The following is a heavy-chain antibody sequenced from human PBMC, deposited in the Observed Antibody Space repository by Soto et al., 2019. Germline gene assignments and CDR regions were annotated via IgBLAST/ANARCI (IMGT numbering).Heavy chain of an antibody. CDR3: VRDLTGGDGTV. J-gene: IGHJ4*02. D-gene: IGHD2-21*02. V-gene: IGHV3-74*01. CDR2: INSAGSTT. CDR1: GVTLSGYW. Sequence: VQLVESGGDLVQPGGSLSLSCAASGVTLSGYWMHWVRQAPGKGLMWVSRINSAGSTTDYADSVKGRFTISRDNAKNTLYLQMNSLGAEDTAVYYCVRDLTGGDGTVWGQGTKVTVSS.